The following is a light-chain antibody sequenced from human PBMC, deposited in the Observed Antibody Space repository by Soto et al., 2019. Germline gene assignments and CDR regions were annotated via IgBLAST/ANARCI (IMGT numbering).Light chain of an antibody. J-gene: IGKJ1*01. CDR2: GAS. Sequence: EVVLTQSPATLSVSPGEKATLSCRASQSVRSNLAWYQQKPGQAPRLLIYGASTRATGISARFSGSGSGAEFSLTIYNLQSEDFAVYYCQQYNNWPRTFGQGTKVEIE. CDR3: QQYNNWPRT. CDR1: QSVRSN. V-gene: IGKV3D-15*01.